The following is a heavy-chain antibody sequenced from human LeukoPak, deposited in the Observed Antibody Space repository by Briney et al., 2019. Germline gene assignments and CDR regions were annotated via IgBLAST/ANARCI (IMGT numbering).Heavy chain of an antibody. Sequence: PGGSLRLSCAASGFTFSDYHMTWIRQAPGKGPEWVSYITHSGTSKYYANSVKGQFIISRDNAKNSLYLQMSSLRAEDTAVYYCARDLSSGSYGLDWGQGTLVTVSS. CDR2: ITHSGTSK. V-gene: IGHV3-11*01. D-gene: IGHD3-10*01. CDR1: GFTFSDYH. CDR3: ARDLSSGSYGLD. J-gene: IGHJ4*02.